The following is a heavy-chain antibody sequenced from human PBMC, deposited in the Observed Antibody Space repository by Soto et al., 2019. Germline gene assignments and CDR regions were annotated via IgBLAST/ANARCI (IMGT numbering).Heavy chain of an antibody. J-gene: IGHJ5*02. D-gene: IGHD3-10*01. CDR3: ARESQEYYYGSGSQAVWFDP. Sequence: SETLSLTCAVYGGSFSGYYWSWIRQPPGKGLEWIGEINHSGSTNYNPSLKSRVTISVDTSKNQFSLKLSSVTAADTAVYYCARESQEYYYGSGSQAVWFDPWGQGTLVTVSS. CDR1: GGSFSGYY. V-gene: IGHV4-34*01. CDR2: INHSGST.